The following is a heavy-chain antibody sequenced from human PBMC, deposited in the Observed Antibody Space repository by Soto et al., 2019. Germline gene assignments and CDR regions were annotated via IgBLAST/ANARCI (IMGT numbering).Heavy chain of an antibody. CDR2: ISYHGNNK. D-gene: IGHD2-2*02. V-gene: IGHV3-30*03. CDR3: ASLGGYCSSTSCYTPGNQGSHDYYYYGMDF. Sequence: PGGSLRLSCAASGFSFRNYGMHWVRQAPGKALEWVAVISYHGNNKYYGDSVKGRFTISRDNSNNTLFLQMNSLRAEDTAVYYCASLGGYCSSTSCYTPGNQGSHDYYYYGMDFWGQGTTVTGSS. CDR1: GFSFRNYG. J-gene: IGHJ6*02.